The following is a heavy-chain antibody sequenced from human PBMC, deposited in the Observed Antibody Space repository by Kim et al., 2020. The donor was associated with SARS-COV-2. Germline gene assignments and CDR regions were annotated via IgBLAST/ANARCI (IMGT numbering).Heavy chain of an antibody. Sequence: SETLSLTCTVSGGSISSSSYYWGWIRQPPGKGLEWIGSIYYSGSTYYNPSLKSRVTISVDTSKNQFSLKLSSVTAADTAVYYCARHAPLDSSGYYYSRYYFDCWGQGTLVTVSS. CDR3: ARHAPLDSSGYYYSRYYFDC. V-gene: IGHV4-39*01. D-gene: IGHD3-22*01. J-gene: IGHJ4*02. CDR2: IYYSGST. CDR1: GGSISSSSYY.